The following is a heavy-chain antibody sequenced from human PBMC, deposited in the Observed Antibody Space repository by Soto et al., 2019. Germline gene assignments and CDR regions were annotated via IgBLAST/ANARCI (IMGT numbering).Heavy chain of an antibody. J-gene: IGHJ5*02. D-gene: IGHD2-2*01. CDR3: ARDPWRGVVVPAARPNWFDP. V-gene: IGHV3-49*04. Sequence: EVQLVESGGGLVQPGRSLRVSCTASGFTFGDYAMSWVRQAPGKGLEWVGFIRSKAHGGTTEYAASVKGRFTISRDNAKNSLYLQMNSLRAEDTAVYYCARDPWRGVVVPAARPNWFDPWGQGTLVTVSS. CDR2: IRSKAHGGTT. CDR1: GFTFGDYA.